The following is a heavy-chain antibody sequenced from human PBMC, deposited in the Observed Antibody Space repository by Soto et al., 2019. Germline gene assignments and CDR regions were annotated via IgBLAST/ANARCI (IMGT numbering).Heavy chain of an antibody. CDR3: AKGADCTNGVCSDGGGYLSDY. V-gene: IGHV3-23*01. CDR2: ISGSGGST. CDR1: GFTFSSYA. D-gene: IGHD2-8*01. J-gene: IGHJ4*02. Sequence: EVQLLESGGGLVQPGGSLRLSCAASGFTFSSYAMSWVRQAPGKGLEWVSAISGSGGSTYYADSVKGRFTISRDNSKNTLYLQMNSLRAEDTAVYYCAKGADCTNGVCSDGGGYLSDYWGQGTLVTVSS.